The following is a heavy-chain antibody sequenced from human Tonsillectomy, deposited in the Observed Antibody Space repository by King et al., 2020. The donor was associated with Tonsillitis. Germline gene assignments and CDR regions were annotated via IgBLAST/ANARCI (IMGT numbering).Heavy chain of an antibody. CDR1: GYSFISYG. CDR2: ISASNGNT. V-gene: IGHV1-18*01. J-gene: IGHJ4*02. CDR3: AREGTCSSTSCQVDY. Sequence: QLVQSGDEVKKPGASVKVSCKASGYSFISYGISWVRQAPGQGLEWMGWISASNGNTIYAQRVQGRVTMTTDTSTTTAYMELRSLRSDDTAIYYCAREGTCSSTSCQVDYWGQGTLVTVSS. D-gene: IGHD2-2*01.